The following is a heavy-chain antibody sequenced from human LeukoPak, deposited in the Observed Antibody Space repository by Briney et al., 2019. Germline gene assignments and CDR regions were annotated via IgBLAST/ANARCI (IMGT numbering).Heavy chain of an antibody. V-gene: IGHV4-59*12. CDR3: ARVPQTSPPGTLSWGPKSYYYRMDV. Sequence: PSETLSLTCAVSGGSIRSYYWSWIRQPPGKGLEWIGYVYYSGVSNYNPSLKSRVTISVDTSNKQVSLRLTTVTAADTAVYYCARVPQTSPPGTLSWGPKSYYYRMDVWGQGTTVTVSS. CDR1: GGSIRSYY. CDR2: VYYSGVS. J-gene: IGHJ6*02. D-gene: IGHD1-1*01.